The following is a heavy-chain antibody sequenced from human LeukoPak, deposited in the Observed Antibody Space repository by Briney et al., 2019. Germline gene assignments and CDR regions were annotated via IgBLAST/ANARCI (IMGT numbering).Heavy chain of an antibody. V-gene: IGHV4-39*01. D-gene: IGHD6-19*01. CDR1: GDSISISNYY. Sequence: ETLSLTXTVSGDSISISNYYWGWIRQPPGRGREWFGSIYYSGSTYYNPSLKRGVTISVDTSKNQFSLKLSSVTAADTAVYYCASHPSIAVAGTIDYWGQGTLVTVSS. CDR2: IYYSGST. CDR3: ASHPSIAVAGTIDY. J-gene: IGHJ4*02.